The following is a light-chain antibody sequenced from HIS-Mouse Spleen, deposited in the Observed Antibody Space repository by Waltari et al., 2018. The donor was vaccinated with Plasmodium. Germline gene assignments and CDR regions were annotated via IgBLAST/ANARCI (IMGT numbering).Light chain of an antibody. Sequence: SYELTQPPSVSVSPGQTASTTCSGDALPNKYAYWYQQKSGQAPVLVIYEDSKRPSGIPERFSGSSSGTMATLTISGAQVEDEADYYCYSTDSSGNHRVFGGGTKLTVL. CDR3: YSTDSSGNHRV. J-gene: IGLJ3*02. CDR1: ALPNKY. V-gene: IGLV3-10*01. CDR2: EDS.